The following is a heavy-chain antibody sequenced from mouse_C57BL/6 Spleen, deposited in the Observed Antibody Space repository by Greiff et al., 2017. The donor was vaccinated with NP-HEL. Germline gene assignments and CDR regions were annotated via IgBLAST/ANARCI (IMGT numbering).Heavy chain of an antibody. D-gene: IGHD2-14*01. CDR3: ARETIGHYCDY. J-gene: IGHJ2*01. V-gene: IGHV5-4*01. Sequence: EVMLVESGGGLVKPGGSLKLSCAASGFTFSSYAMSWVRQTPEKRLEWVATISDGGSYTYYPDNVKGRFTISRDNAKNNLYLQMSHLKSEDTAMYYGARETIGHYCDYWGQGTTLTVSS. CDR2: ISDGGSYT. CDR1: GFTFSSYA.